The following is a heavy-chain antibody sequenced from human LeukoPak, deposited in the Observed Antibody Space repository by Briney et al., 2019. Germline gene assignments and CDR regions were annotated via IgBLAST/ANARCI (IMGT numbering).Heavy chain of an antibody. D-gene: IGHD1-26*01. J-gene: IGHJ4*02. Sequence: PGGSLRLSCAASVFTFSSYSMNWVRQAPWKGLEWVSYISSSSSTIYYADSVKGRFTISRDNAENSLYLQMNSLRAEDTAVYFCARGGSYSLAIGYWGQGTLVTVSS. CDR1: VFTFSSYS. CDR3: ARGGSYSLAIGY. CDR2: ISSSSSTI. V-gene: IGHV3-48*01.